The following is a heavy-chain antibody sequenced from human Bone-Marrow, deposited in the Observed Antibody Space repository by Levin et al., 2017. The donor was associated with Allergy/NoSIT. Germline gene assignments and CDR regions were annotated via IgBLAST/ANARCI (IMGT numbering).Heavy chain of an antibody. CDR3: AKPDTSGWYIYDC. D-gene: IGHD6-19*01. Sequence: GGSLRLSCAASGFTFSIYAMSWVRQAPGKGLEWVSTIGGSGGSTNYADSVKGRFTISRDNSKNTVYLQMNSLRAEDTAVYYCAKPDTSGWYIYDCWGQGTLVTVSS. CDR2: IGGSGGST. CDR1: GFTFSIYA. J-gene: IGHJ4*02. V-gene: IGHV3-23*01.